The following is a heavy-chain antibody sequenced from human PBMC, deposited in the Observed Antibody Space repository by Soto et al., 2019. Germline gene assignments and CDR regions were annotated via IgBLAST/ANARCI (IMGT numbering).Heavy chain of an antibody. CDR2: IYYSGST. CDR1: GGSISSGGYY. J-gene: IGHJ4*02. CDR3: ARVKFTPIAVMIGVQDGGNYLNY. V-gene: IGHV4-31*03. Sequence: SETLSLTCTVYGGSISSGGYYWSWIRQHPXKGLEWIGYIYYSGSTYYNPSLKSRVTISVDTSKNQFSLKLSSVTAADTAVYYCARVKFTPIAVMIGVQDGGNYLNYWGQGILVIV. D-gene: IGHD3-22*01.